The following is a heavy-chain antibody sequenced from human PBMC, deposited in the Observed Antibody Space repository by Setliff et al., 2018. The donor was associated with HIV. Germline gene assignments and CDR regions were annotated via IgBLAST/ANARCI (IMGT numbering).Heavy chain of an antibody. CDR3: VRDRRRIVGARREPYAFDI. J-gene: IGHJ3*02. D-gene: IGHD1-26*01. CDR1: GFSVSSNY. CDR2: ISSGGST. V-gene: IGHV3-53*01. Sequence: PGGSLRLSCAASGFSVSSNYMSWVRQTPGKGLEWVSFISSGGSTHYADSVKGRFTISRDNSNNTLYLQMNSLRAEDTAVYSYVRDRRRIVGARREPYAFDIWGQGTMVTVSS.